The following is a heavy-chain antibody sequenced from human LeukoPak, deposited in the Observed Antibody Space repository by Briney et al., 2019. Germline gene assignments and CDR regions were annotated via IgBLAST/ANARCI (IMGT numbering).Heavy chain of an antibody. J-gene: IGHJ4*02. V-gene: IGHV3-23*01. CDR1: GITLSNYG. D-gene: IGHD3-22*01. CDR3: AKRGVVIRVILVGFHKEAYYFDS. CDR2: ISGSGGGT. Sequence: GGSLRLSCAVSGITLSNYGMSWFRQAPGKGLEWVAGISGSGGGTNYADSVKGRFTISRDNPRNTLYLQMNSLRAEDTAVYFCAKRGVVIRVILVGFHKEAYYFDSWGRGALVTVSS.